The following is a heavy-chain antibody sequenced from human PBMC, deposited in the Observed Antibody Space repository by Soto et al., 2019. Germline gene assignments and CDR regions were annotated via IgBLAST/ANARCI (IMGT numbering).Heavy chain of an antibody. Sequence: EVQLLESGGGLVQPGGSLRLSCTASGFTFSSYAMSWVRQAPGKGLEWVSAISGSGGSTYYADSVKGRFTISRDNSKNTLYRQMNSLRAEDTAVYYCAKCSAAGLVVYYFDYWGQGTLVTVSS. CDR2: ISGSGGST. CDR1: GFTFSSYA. D-gene: IGHD6-13*01. V-gene: IGHV3-23*01. J-gene: IGHJ4*02. CDR3: AKCSAAGLVVYYFDY.